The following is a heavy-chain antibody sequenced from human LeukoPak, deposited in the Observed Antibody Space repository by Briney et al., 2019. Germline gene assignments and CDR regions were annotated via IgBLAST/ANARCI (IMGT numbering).Heavy chain of an antibody. CDR1: GYTFTGYY. V-gene: IGHV1-2*02. D-gene: IGHD3-10*01. CDR3: ARLNYYGSGSLDY. Sequence: GASVKVSCKASGYTFTGYYMHWVRQAPGQGLEWMGWINPNSGGTNYAQKFQGRVTMTRDTSISTAYMELSRLRSDDTAVYYCARLNYYGSGSLDYWGQGTLVTVSS. J-gene: IGHJ4*02. CDR2: INPNSGGT.